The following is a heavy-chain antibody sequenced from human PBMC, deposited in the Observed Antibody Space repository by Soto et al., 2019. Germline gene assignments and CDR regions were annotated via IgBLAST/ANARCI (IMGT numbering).Heavy chain of an antibody. CDR1: GFTFSSYG. J-gene: IGHJ4*02. V-gene: IGHV3-30*18. CDR3: AKDSSGWFFDY. CDR2: ISYDGSNK. Sequence: GGSLRLSCAASGFTFSSYGMHWVRQAPGKGLEWVAVISYDGSNKYYADSVKGRFTISRDNSKNTLYLQMNSLRAEDTAVYYCAKDSSGWFFDYWDQGTLVTVSS. D-gene: IGHD6-19*01.